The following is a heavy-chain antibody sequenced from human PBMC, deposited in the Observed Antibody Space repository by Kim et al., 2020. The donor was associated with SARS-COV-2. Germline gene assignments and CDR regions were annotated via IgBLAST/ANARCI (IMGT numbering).Heavy chain of an antibody. J-gene: IGHJ4*02. Sequence: ADSVKGRLTISRDNAKNSLYLQMKSLGAEDTAVYYCARAYSSGWAYFDYWGQGTLVTVSS. V-gene: IGHV3-21*01. CDR3: ARAYSSGWAYFDY. D-gene: IGHD6-19*01.